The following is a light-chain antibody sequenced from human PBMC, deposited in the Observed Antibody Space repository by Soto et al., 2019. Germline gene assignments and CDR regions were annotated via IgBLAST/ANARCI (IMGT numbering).Light chain of an antibody. V-gene: IGKV3-20*01. CDR3: QQYGDSTWT. CDR2: GAS. J-gene: IGKJ1*01. CDR1: QSVYDTS. Sequence: TVLTQSPGTLSLSPGERATLSCRASQSVYDTSLAWYQQKLGQAPRLLIYGASRRATGIPDRFSGSGSGTDFILTISSLEPEDFAVYYCQQYGDSTWTFGQGTKVDIK.